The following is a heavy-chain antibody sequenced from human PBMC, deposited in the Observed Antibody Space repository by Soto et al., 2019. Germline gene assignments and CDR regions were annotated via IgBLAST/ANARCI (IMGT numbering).Heavy chain of an antibody. J-gene: IGHJ5*02. CDR1: GGSISSSSYY. Sequence: PSETLSLTCTVSGGSISSSSYYWGWIRQPPGKGLEWIGSIYYSGSTYYNPSLKSRVTISVDTFKNQFSLKLSSVTAADTAVYYCARPNVLRFLEWPNWFDPWGQGTLVTVSS. CDR2: IYYSGST. V-gene: IGHV4-39*01. CDR3: ARPNVLRFLEWPNWFDP. D-gene: IGHD3-3*01.